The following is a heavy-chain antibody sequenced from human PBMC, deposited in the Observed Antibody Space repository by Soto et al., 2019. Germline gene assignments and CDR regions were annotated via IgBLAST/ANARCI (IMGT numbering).Heavy chain of an antibody. Sequence: EVQLVESGGGLVQPGGSLRLSCAASGFTFSSYWMSWVRQAPGKGLEWVANIKQDGSEKYYVDSVKGRFTISRDNAKNSLYLQMNSLRAEDTAVYYCARIIVVVPAVAGGDFDYWGQGTLVTVSS. CDR3: ARIIVVVPAVAGGDFDY. CDR1: GFTFSSYW. CDR2: IKQDGSEK. J-gene: IGHJ4*02. D-gene: IGHD2-2*01. V-gene: IGHV3-7*01.